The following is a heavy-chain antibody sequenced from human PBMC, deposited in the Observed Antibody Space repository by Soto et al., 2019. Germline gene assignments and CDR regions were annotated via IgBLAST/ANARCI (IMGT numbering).Heavy chain of an antibody. CDR2: IWYDGGNK. CDR1: GFTFSSYG. V-gene: IGHV3-33*01. J-gene: IGHJ6*02. Sequence: GGSLRLSCAASGFTFSSYGMHWVRQAPGKGLEWVALIWYDGGNKYFADSVKGRFTISRDNSKNTLDLQMNSLRAEDTAVYYCARGRGNYYYHMDVWGQGTTVTVSS. CDR3: ARGRGNYYYHMDV. D-gene: IGHD6-13*01.